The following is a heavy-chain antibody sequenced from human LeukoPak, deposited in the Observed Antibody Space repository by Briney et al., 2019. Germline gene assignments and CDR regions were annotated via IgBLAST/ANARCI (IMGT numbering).Heavy chain of an antibody. CDR1: GFIFSNFA. V-gene: IGHV3-30*18. Sequence: QSGKSLRLSCAASGFIFSNFAIHWVRQVPGKGLEWVAGISDDGGDQYYADSVKGRVIMSRDNSNNTVYLQMNRLRTEYTAGYYCAKVVVYYDLYFDHYMDVWGTGTTVTVS. CDR3: AKVVVYYDLYFDHYMDV. D-gene: IGHD3-22*01. J-gene: IGHJ6*03. CDR2: ISDDGGDQ.